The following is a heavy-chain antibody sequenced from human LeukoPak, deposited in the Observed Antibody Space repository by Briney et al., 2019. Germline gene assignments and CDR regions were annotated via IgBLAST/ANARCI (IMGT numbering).Heavy chain of an antibody. V-gene: IGHV4-34*01. CDR1: GGSFSGYY. J-gene: IGHJ4*02. Sequence: SETLSLTCAVYGGSFSGYYWSWIRQPPGKGLEWIGEINHSGSTNYNPSLKSRVTISVDTSKNQFSLKLSPVTAADTAVYYCARGRRSRNYYDSSGYYYPPFDYWGQGTLVTVSS. D-gene: IGHD3-22*01. CDR2: INHSGST. CDR3: ARGRRSRNYYDSSGYYYPPFDY.